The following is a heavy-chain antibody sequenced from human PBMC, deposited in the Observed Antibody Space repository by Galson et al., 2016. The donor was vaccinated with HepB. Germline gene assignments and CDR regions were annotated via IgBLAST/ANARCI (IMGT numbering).Heavy chain of an antibody. V-gene: IGHV3-11*01. J-gene: IGHJ4*02. Sequence: SLRLSCAASGFTFSDYYMSWIRQAPGKGLEWVSYISSSDSTYYAESVKGRFTISRDNSKNTLFLQMNSLRAEDTAVYYCARDPAGYQWGQGTLVSVSS. CDR1: GFTFSDYY. CDR2: ISSSDST. CDR3: ARDPAGYQ. D-gene: IGHD2-15*01.